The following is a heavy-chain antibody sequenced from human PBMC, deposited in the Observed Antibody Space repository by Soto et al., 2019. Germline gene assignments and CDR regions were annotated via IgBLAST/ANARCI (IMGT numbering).Heavy chain of an antibody. Sequence: GESLKISCKGSGYTFTSYWIAWVRQMPGKGLEWMGIIYPGDSGPRYSPSFQGQVTISADTSISTAYLQWSSLKASDTTMYYCALSYCGGDCFSRYFYYYMDVWGKGTTVTVSS. CDR1: GYTFTSYW. CDR2: IYPGDSGP. J-gene: IGHJ6*03. CDR3: ALSYCGGDCFSRYFYYYMDV. V-gene: IGHV5-51*01. D-gene: IGHD2-21*01.